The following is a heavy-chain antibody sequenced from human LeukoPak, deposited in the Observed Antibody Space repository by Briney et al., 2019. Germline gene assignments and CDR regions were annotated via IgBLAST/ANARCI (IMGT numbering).Heavy chain of an antibody. CDR1: GGSISSYY. CDR3: ARAQTLYYYYYMDV. CDR2: IYYSGST. D-gene: IGHD4-23*01. J-gene: IGHJ6*03. V-gene: IGHV4-59*01. Sequence: PSATLSLTCPVYGGSISSYYWSWIRQPPGTGLEWIGYIYYSGSTNYNPSLKSRVTISVDTSKNQFSLKLSSVTAADTAVYYCARAQTLYYYYYMDVWGKGTTVTVSS.